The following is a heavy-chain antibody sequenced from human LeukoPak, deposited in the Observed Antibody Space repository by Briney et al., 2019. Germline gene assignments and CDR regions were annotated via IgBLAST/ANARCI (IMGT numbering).Heavy chain of an antibody. J-gene: IGHJ6*03. D-gene: IGHD6-19*01. Sequence: PGGSLRLSCAASGFTFSSYWMSWVRQAPGKGLEWVANIKQDGSEKYYVDSVKGRFTISRDNAKNSLYLQMNSLRAEDTAVYYCARASQQWLAGNYYYFMDVWGKGTTVTVSS. CDR2: IKQDGSEK. CDR3: ARASQQWLAGNYYYFMDV. V-gene: IGHV3-7*01. CDR1: GFTFSSYW.